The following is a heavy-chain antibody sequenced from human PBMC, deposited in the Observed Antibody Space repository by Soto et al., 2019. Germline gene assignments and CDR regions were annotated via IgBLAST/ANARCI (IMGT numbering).Heavy chain of an antibody. CDR3: ARTGWYYPLDY. CDR1: GGSVSSGSYY. Sequence: PSETLSLTCTVSGGSVSSGSYYWSWIRQPPGKGLEWIGYIYYSGSTNYNPSLKSRVTISVDTSKDQFSLKLNSVTAADTAVYYCARTGWYYPLDYWGQGTLVTVSS. J-gene: IGHJ4*02. CDR2: IYYSGST. V-gene: IGHV4-61*01. D-gene: IGHD6-19*01.